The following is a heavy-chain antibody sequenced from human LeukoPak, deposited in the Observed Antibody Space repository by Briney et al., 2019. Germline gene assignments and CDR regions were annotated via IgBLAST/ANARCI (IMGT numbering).Heavy chain of an antibody. CDR1: GGSISSHY. J-gene: IGHJ4*02. Sequence: KSSETLSLTCTVSGGSISSHYWSWIRRPPGKGLEWIGYIYYSGSTNYNPSLKSRVTISVDTSKNQFSLKLSSVTAADTAVYYCARAAQRYCSSTSCYTWFDYWGQGTLVTVSS. V-gene: IGHV4-59*11. CDR3: ARAAQRYCSSTSCYTWFDY. CDR2: IYYSGST. D-gene: IGHD2-2*02.